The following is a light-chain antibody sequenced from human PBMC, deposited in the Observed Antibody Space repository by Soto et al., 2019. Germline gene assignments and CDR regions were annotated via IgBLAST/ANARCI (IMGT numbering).Light chain of an antibody. V-gene: IGKV1-13*02. CDR1: QGISSA. J-gene: IGKJ4*01. Sequence: AIQLTQSPSSLSASVGDRVTITCRASQGISSALAWYQQKPGKAPKLLIYDASNRAAGIPARFSGSGSGTDFTLTITSLEPEDFAVYYCQQRSDWPSTFGGGTKVEIK. CDR2: DAS. CDR3: QQRSDWPST.